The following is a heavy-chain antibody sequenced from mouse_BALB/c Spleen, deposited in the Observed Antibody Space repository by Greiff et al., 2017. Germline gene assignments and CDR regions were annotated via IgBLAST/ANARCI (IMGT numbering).Heavy chain of an antibody. D-gene: IGHD1-1*01. V-gene: IGHV5-17*02. CDR2: ISSGSTTI. Sequence: EVMLVESGGGLVQPGGSRKLSCAASGFTFCSFGMHWVRQAPEKGLEWVAYISSGSTTIYYADTVKGRFTISRDNPKNTLFLQMTSLRSEDTAMYYCARSTYYGYAMDYWGQGTSVTVSS. CDR1: GFTFCSFG. J-gene: IGHJ4*01. CDR3: ARSTYYGYAMDY.